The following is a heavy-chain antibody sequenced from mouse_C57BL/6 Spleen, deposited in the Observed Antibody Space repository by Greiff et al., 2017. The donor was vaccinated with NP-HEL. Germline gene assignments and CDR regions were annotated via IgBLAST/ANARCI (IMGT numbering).Heavy chain of an antibody. D-gene: IGHD2-4*01. CDR2: IDPSDSYT. J-gene: IGHJ2*01. Sequence: QVQLQQPGAELVMPGASVKLSCKASGYTFTSYWMHWVKQRPGQGLEWIGEIDPSDSYTNYNQKFKGKSTLTVDKSSSTAYMQLSSLTSEDSAVYYCARSGNRDYPFDYWGQGTTLTVSS. CDR3: ARSGNRDYPFDY. CDR1: GYTFTSYW. V-gene: IGHV1-69*01.